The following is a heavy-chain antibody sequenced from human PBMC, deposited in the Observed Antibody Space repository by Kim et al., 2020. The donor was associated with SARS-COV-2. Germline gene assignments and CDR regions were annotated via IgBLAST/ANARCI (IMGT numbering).Heavy chain of an antibody. CDR1: GFTFSNAW. Sequence: GGSLRLSCAASGFTFSNAWMSWVRQAPGKGLEWVGRIKSKTDGGTTDYAAPVKGRFTISRDDSKNTLYLQMNSLKTEDTAVYYCTATKYGPGYYGMDVWGQGTTVTVSS. D-gene: IGHD3-10*01. CDR3: TATKYGPGYYGMDV. CDR2: IKSKTDGGTT. V-gene: IGHV3-15*01. J-gene: IGHJ6*02.